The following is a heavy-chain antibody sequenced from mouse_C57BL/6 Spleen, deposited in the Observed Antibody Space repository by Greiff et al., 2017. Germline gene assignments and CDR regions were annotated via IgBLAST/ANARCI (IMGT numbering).Heavy chain of an antibody. CDR2: IYPSDSET. CDR1: GYTFTSYW. J-gene: IGHJ3*01. V-gene: IGHV1-61*01. Sequence: QVQLQQPGAELVRPGSSVKLSCKASGYTFTSYWMDWVKQRPGQGLEWIGNIYPSDSETHYNQKFKDKATLTVDKSSSTAYMQLSSLTSEDSAVYYCAARDGAWFAYWGQGTLVTVSA. D-gene: IGHD2-3*01. CDR3: AARDGAWFAY.